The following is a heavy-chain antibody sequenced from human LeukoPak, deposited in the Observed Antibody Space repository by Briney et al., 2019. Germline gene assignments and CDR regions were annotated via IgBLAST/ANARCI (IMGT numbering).Heavy chain of an antibody. D-gene: IGHD3-22*01. CDR1: GFTFSSYA. CDR3: AKDRVSGVVVILDY. V-gene: IGHV3-23*01. J-gene: IGHJ4*02. CDR2: ISGSGGST. Sequence: PGGSLRLPCAASGFTFSSYAMSWVRQAPRKGLEWVSAISGSGGSTYYAESVKGRFTISRDNSKNTLYLQMNSLRAEDTAVYYCAKDRVSGVVVILDYWGQGTLVTVSS.